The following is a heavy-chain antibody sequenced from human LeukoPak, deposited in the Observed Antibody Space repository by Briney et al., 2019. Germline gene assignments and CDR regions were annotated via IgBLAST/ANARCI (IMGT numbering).Heavy chain of an antibody. CDR3: ARQNDYGDYFDY. CDR1: GYTFTGYY. Sequence: ASVKVSCXASGYTFTGYYMHWVRQAPGQGLEWMGRINPNSGGTNYAQKFQGRVTMTRDTSISTAYMELSRLRSDDTAVYYCARQNDYGDYFDYWGQGTLVTVSS. J-gene: IGHJ4*02. CDR2: INPNSGGT. V-gene: IGHV1-2*06. D-gene: IGHD4-17*01.